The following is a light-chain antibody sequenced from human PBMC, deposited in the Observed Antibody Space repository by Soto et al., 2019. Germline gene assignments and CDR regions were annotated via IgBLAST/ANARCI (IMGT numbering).Light chain of an antibody. V-gene: IGLV2-8*01. Sequence: QSALTQPPSASGSPGQSVTISCTGTSSDVGGYNFVSWYQQQPGKAPKLIIYEINKRPSGVPDRFSGSKSGNTASLTVSGLQAEDEAAYYCTSYAGSNNRYVFGTGTKLTVL. CDR2: EIN. CDR3: TSYAGSNNRYV. CDR1: SSDVGGYNF. J-gene: IGLJ1*01.